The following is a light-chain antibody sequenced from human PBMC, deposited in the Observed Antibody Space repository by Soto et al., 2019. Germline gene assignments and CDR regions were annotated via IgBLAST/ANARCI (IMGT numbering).Light chain of an antibody. V-gene: IGKV1-5*01. CDR1: QTISSW. CDR2: AAS. CDR3: QQYNSYSWT. Sequence: DIQMTQSPSTLSGSVGDRVTITCRASQTISSWLAWYQQKPGKAPKLLIYAASSLQSGVPSRFSGSGSGTDFTLTISSLQADDFAIYYCQQYNSYSWTFGQGTKVDI. J-gene: IGKJ1*01.